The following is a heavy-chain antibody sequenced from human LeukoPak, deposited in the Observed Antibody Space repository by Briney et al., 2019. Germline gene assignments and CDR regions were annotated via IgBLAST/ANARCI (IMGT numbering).Heavy chain of an antibody. V-gene: IGHV3-30*09. J-gene: IGHJ4*02. Sequence: GGSLRLSCAASGLTFNTYTMHWVRQAPGRGLEWLAVISFDGSTKYYADSVRGRFAISRDNSKNTLFLQMNNLRAEDTALYYCATLVAAVTTTQFDYWGQGALVTVSS. CDR2: ISFDGSTK. CDR1: GLTFNTYT. CDR3: ATLVAAVTTTQFDY. D-gene: IGHD2-15*01.